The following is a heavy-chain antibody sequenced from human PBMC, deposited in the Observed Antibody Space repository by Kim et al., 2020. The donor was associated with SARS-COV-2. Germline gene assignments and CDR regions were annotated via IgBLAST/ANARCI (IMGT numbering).Heavy chain of an antibody. CDR3: AKSLSHSSSWYKGYYYYGMDV. D-gene: IGHD6-13*01. CDR1: GFTFSSYA. J-gene: IGHJ6*02. Sequence: GGSLRLSCAASGFTFSSYAMSWVRQAPGKGLEWVSAISGSGGSTYYADSVKGRFTISRDNSKNTLYLQMNSLRAEDTAVYYCAKSLSHSSSWYKGYYYYGMDVWGQGTTVTVSS. V-gene: IGHV3-23*01. CDR2: ISGSGGST.